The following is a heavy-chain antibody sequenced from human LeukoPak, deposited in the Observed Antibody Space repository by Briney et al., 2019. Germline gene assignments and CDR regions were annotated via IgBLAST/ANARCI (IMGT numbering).Heavy chain of an antibody. CDR3: ARSRITMVRGVADNWFDP. J-gene: IGHJ5*02. V-gene: IGHV1-3*01. D-gene: IGHD3-10*01. CDR2: INAGNGNT. Sequence: GASVKVSCKASGYTFTSYAMHWVRQALGQRLEWMGWINAGNGNTKYSQKFQGRVTITRDTSASTAYMELSSLRSEDTAVYYCARSRITMVRGVADNWFDPWGQGTLVTVSS. CDR1: GYTFTSYA.